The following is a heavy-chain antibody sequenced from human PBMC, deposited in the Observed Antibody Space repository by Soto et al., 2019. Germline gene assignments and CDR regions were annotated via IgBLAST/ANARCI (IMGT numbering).Heavy chain of an antibody. CDR1: GFTFSSYA. Sequence: PGGSLRLSCAASGFTFSSYAMHWVRQAPGKGLEWVAVISYDGSNKYYADSVKGRFTISRDNSKNTLYLQMNSLRAEDTAVYYCARATGLVITPEFDPWGQGTLVTVSS. CDR2: ISYDGSNK. J-gene: IGHJ5*02. CDR3: ARATGLVITPEFDP. D-gene: IGHD3-22*01. V-gene: IGHV3-30-3*01.